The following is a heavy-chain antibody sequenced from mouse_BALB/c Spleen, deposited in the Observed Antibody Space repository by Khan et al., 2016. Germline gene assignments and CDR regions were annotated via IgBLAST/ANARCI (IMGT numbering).Heavy chain of an antibody. CDR2: ISYSGST. Sequence: VQLKESGPGLVKPSQSLSLTCTVTGYSITSDYAWNWIRQFPGNKLEWMGYISYSGSTSYNPSLKSRISITRDTSKNQFFLQLNSVTTEDTATDYCARPYGNYGAWFAYWGQGTLVTVSA. CDR1: GYSITSDYA. J-gene: IGHJ3*01. V-gene: IGHV3-2*02. CDR3: ARPYGNYGAWFAY. D-gene: IGHD2-10*02.